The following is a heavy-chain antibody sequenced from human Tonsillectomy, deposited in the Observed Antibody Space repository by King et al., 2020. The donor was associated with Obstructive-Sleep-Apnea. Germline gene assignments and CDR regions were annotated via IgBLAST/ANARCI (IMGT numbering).Heavy chain of an antibody. V-gene: IGHV3-21*01. D-gene: IGHD5-18*01. Sequence: VQLVESGGGLVKPGGSLRLSCAASGFTFSSYSINWVRQAPGKGLEWVSSISSSISYIYYADSVKGRFTISRDNAKNSLYLQMNSLRAEDTAVYYCARDSSQLWSDYWGQGTLVTVSS. CDR1: GFTFSSYS. CDR3: ARDSSQLWSDY. CDR2: ISSSISYI. J-gene: IGHJ4*02.